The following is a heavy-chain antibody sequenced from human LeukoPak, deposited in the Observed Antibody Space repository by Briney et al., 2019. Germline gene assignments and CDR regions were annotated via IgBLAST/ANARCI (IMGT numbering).Heavy chain of an antibody. CDR2: IYYSGST. V-gene: IGHV4-59*08. D-gene: IGHD3-10*01. Sequence: SETLSLTCTVSGGSISGYYWSWIRQPPGKGLEWIGYIYYSGSTNYNPSLKSRVTISVDTSKNQFSLKLSSVTAADTAVYYCARHRKPPSIPGGWFDPWGQGTLVTVSS. CDR3: ARHRKPPSIPGGWFDP. CDR1: GGSISGYY. J-gene: IGHJ5*02.